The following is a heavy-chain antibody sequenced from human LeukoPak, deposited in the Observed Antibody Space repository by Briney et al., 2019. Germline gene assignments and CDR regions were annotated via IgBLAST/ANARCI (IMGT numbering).Heavy chain of an antibody. Sequence: ASVKVSCKASGYTFTGYYMHWVRQAPGQLLEWMRWMNPNSGGTNYAQKFQGRVTMTRDTSISTAYMELSGLVSDDTAVYSCARATVYAFDIWGQETMVTVSS. V-gene: IGHV1-2*02. CDR3: ARATVYAFDI. J-gene: IGHJ3*02. CDR1: GYTFTGYY. CDR2: MNPNSGGT. D-gene: IGHD1-1*01.